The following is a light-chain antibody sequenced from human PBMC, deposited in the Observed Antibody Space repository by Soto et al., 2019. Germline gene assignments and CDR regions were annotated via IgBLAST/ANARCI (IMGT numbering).Light chain of an antibody. V-gene: IGKV3-20*01. J-gene: IGKJ5*01. CDR3: QQYGTSPIT. CDR2: GAS. Sequence: EIVLTQSPGTLSLSPGERATLSCRASQRVSSSYLAWYQQKPGQAPRLLIYGASSRATGIPDRFSGSGSGTDFTLIISRLEPEDFAVFYCQQYGTSPITFGQGTRLENK. CDR1: QRVSSSY.